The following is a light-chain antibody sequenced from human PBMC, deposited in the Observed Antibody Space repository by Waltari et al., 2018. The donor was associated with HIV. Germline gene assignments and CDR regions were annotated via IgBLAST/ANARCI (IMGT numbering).Light chain of an antibody. CDR2: DNN. CDR3: VTWDGGLIAVV. V-gene: IGLV1-51*01. Sequence: QSVLTQPPSVSATPGQQVTISCSGSNSNIGKNFVSWYQQLPGAAPKLLIFDNNQRPAGISDRFSGSKSGTSATLDIVGLQTGDEADYYCVTWDGGLIAVVFGGGTKLTVL. J-gene: IGLJ2*01. CDR1: NSNIGKNF.